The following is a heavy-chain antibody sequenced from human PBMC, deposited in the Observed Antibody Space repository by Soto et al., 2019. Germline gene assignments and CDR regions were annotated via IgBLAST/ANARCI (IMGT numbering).Heavy chain of an antibody. V-gene: IGHV1-18*01. CDR2: ISGYNGDT. J-gene: IGHJ6*02. CDR1: GYTFSRYG. CDR3: AKNGQPPYYYYGLDV. Sequence: QGQLVQSGGEVKKPGASVKVPCKASGYTFSRYGISWVRQAPGQGLEWMGWISGYNGDTNYAQKFQGRVTMTIDTSTTTAYMELRGLTSDDTAIYYCAKNGQPPYYYYGLDVWGQGTTVTVSS. D-gene: IGHD2-8*01.